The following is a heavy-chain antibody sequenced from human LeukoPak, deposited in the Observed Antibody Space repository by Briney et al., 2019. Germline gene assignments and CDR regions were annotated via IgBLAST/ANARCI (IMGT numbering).Heavy chain of an antibody. CDR1: GGSISSYY. CDR2: IYYSGST. D-gene: IGHD4-17*01. Sequence: SETLSLTCTVSGGSISSYYWSWIRQPPGKGLEWIGYIYYSGSTNYNPSLKSRVTISVDTSKNQFSLKLSSATAADTAVYYCAREGYGDYVNWFDPWGQGTLVTVSS. CDR3: AREGYGDYVNWFDP. J-gene: IGHJ5*02. V-gene: IGHV4-59*01.